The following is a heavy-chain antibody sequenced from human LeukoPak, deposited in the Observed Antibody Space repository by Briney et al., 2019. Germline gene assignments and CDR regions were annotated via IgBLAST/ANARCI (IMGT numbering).Heavy chain of an antibody. CDR3: VREAMFERSLDR. CDR1: GFTFRRYW. CDR2: TNTAGTIT. D-gene: IGHD1-14*01. Sequence: RGSLRLSCEVSGFTFRRYWMHWVRQVPGKGLLWVARTNTAGTITTYADSVQGRFTMSRDNGQEKLFLQLTSLRVEDTAVYFCVREAMFERSLDRWGQGTLVTVSS. V-gene: IGHV3-74*01. J-gene: IGHJ4*02.